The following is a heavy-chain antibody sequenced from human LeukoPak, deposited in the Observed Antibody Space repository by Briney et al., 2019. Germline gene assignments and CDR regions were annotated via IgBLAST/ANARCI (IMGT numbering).Heavy chain of an antibody. Sequence: SETLSLTCTVSGYSITSYYWNWIRQSPGRGLEWIGYSHHSGSTDYNPSLRSRVTVSVDTSKNQFSLKLSSVTAADTAVYYCARHRYSGSYWFDPWGQGTLVTVSS. CDR3: ARHRYSGSYWFDP. CDR1: GYSITSYY. V-gene: IGHV4-59*08. D-gene: IGHD1-26*01. CDR2: SHHSGST. J-gene: IGHJ5*02.